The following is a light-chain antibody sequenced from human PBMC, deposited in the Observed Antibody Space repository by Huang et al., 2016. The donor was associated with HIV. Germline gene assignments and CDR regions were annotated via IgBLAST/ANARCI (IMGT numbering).Light chain of an antibody. Sequence: DIQMTQSPSSLSASVGDRVTITCQASQDISNYLNWYKQKPGKAPELLIYDASNLETVVPSRFSGSGSGTDFIFTISSLRPEDIATYYCHQYDNLPYTFGQGTKLEIK. CDR3: HQYDNLPYT. J-gene: IGKJ2*01. V-gene: IGKV1-33*01. CDR2: DAS. CDR1: QDISNY.